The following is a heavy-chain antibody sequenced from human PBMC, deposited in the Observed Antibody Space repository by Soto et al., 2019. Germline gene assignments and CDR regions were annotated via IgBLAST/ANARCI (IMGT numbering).Heavy chain of an antibody. Sequence: GGSLRLSCAASGFSFSTYAMSWVRQTPGKGLEWVSAIAGGGDNTYYAESVKGRFTISRDNSRNTLYLQMNTLRAEDTALYYCAKEGAVIGAGYFDNWGQGTLVNVSS. CDR3: AKEGAVIGAGYFDN. CDR2: IAGGGDNT. CDR1: GFSFSTYA. V-gene: IGHV3-23*01. J-gene: IGHJ4*02. D-gene: IGHD2-21*01.